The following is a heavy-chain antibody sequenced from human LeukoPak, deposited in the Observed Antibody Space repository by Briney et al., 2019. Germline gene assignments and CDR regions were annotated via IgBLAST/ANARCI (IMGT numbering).Heavy chain of an antibody. CDR3: ASHGSNYYDSSGYLVD. Sequence: GGSLRLSCAASGFTFSSYSMNWVRQAPGKGLEWVSSISSSSSYIYYADSVKGRFTISRDNAKNSLYLQMNSLRAEDTAVYYCASHGSNYYDSSGYLVDWGQGTLVTVSS. CDR2: ISSSSSYI. CDR1: GFTFSSYS. D-gene: IGHD3-22*01. J-gene: IGHJ4*02. V-gene: IGHV3-21*01.